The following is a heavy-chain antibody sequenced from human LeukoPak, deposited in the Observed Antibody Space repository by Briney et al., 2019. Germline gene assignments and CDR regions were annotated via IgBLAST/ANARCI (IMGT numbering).Heavy chain of an antibody. Sequence: GESLKISCKGSGYSFTSYWIGWVRPMPGKGLEWVGSIYPGDSDTRYRPSFQGQVTISADKSISTAYLQGSSLKASDTAMYYCARRPYYDSSGSYYGMDVWGQGTTVTVSS. V-gene: IGHV5-51*01. D-gene: IGHD3-22*01. J-gene: IGHJ6*02. CDR1: GYSFTSYW. CDR2: IYPGDSDT. CDR3: ARRPYYDSSGSYYGMDV.